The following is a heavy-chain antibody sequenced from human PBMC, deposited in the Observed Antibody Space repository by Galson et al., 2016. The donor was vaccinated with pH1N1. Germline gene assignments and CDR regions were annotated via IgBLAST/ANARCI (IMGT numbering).Heavy chain of an antibody. V-gene: IGHV4-59*01. CDR2: IYYSGST. Sequence: SETLSLTCTVSGASMSSYYWSWIRQPPGKGLEWIGYIYYSGSTNYNPSLKSRVTISIDTSKNQFSLKVNSVTAADTAVYYCARSGSYHQIPDYWGQGTLVPVSS. D-gene: IGHD1-26*01. CDR3: ARSGSYHQIPDY. CDR1: GASMSSYY. J-gene: IGHJ4*02.